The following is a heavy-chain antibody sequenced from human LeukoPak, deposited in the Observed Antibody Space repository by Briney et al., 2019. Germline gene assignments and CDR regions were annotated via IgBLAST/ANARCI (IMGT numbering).Heavy chain of an antibody. J-gene: IGHJ5*02. CDR1: GYSFSGYW. V-gene: IGHV5-51*01. D-gene: IGHD6-19*01. Sequence: GESLKISCKGSGYSFSGYWIGWVRQMPGKGLEYMGIIYAGDSDTRYSPSFQGQVTISVDESISTAYLQWSSLKASDTAMYYCARRKSKQWLVRGNWFDPWGQGTLVTVSS. CDR2: IYAGDSDT. CDR3: ARRKSKQWLVRGNWFDP.